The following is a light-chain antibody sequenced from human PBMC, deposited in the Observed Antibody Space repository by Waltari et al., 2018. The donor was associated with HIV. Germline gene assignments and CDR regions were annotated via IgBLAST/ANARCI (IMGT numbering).Light chain of an antibody. CDR1: TSNIGNNS. J-gene: IGLJ2*01. Sequence: QSVLTQPPSVSAAPGQKVTISCSGRTSNIGNNSVSWYQQLPGTAPKLLISDNNKRPSGIPDRFSGSKSGTSATLDITGLQTGDEADYYYGTWDGGLSAGVFGGGTKLTVL. V-gene: IGLV1-51*01. CDR2: DNN. CDR3: GTWDGGLSAGV.